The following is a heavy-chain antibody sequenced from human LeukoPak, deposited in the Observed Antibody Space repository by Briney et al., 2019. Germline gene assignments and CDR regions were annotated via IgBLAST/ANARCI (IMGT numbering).Heavy chain of an antibody. CDR2: IIHSGST. D-gene: IGHD6-19*01. CDR3: ARGSPYSSGWYSRLDP. Sequence: PGTLSLTCAVSGGSFSGYYWCRIREPPGEGLEWIGEIIHSGSTKYNPSLKRRVTISVDTSKNQFSLKLSSVAAAGTAVYYCARGSPYSSGWYSRLDPWGQETLVTVSS. J-gene: IGHJ5*02. CDR1: GGSFSGYY. V-gene: IGHV4-34*01.